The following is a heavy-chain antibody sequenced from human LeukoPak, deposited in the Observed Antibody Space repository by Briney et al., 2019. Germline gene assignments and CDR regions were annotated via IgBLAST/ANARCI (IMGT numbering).Heavy chain of an antibody. J-gene: IGHJ3*02. CDR2: IKQDGSEK. V-gene: IGHV3-7*01. CDR3: VRPLRSPGAWDAFDI. Sequence: PGGSLRLSCAASGFTFSSYWMSWVRQAPGKGLEWVANIKQDGSEKYYVDSVKGRFTISRDNAKNSLYLQMNSLRAEDTAVYYCVRPLRSPGAWDAFDIWGQGTMVTVSS. D-gene: IGHD1-26*01. CDR1: GFTFSSYW.